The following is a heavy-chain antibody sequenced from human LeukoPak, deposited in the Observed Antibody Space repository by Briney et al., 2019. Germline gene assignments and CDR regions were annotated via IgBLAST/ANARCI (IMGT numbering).Heavy chain of an antibody. CDR2: IYHSGST. Sequence: SETLSLTCTVSGYSIISGYYWGWIRQPPVKGLEWIGSIYHSGSTYYNPSLKSRVTISVDTSKNQFSLKLSSVTAADTAVYYCARFTYYDFWSGYYTGGRGEHYFDYWGQGTLVTVSS. D-gene: IGHD3-3*01. V-gene: IGHV4-38-2*02. J-gene: IGHJ4*02. CDR1: GYSIISGYY. CDR3: ARFTYYDFWSGYYTGGRGEHYFDY.